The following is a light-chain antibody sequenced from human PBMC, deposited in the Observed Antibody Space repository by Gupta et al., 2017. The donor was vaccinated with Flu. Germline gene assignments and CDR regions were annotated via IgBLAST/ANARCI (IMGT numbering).Light chain of an antibody. CDR2: SAS. CDR1: QSLSGA. J-gene: IGKJ3*01. Sequence: EIVLTQSPGTLSLSPGERATLSCRASQSLSGALAWYQQKPGQAPRLLIFSASGRATGTPGRFSGSGSGTDFTLTISRLEPEDFAVYYCQQHAGSPLTFGPGTTVDIK. CDR3: QQHAGSPLT. V-gene: IGKV3-20*01.